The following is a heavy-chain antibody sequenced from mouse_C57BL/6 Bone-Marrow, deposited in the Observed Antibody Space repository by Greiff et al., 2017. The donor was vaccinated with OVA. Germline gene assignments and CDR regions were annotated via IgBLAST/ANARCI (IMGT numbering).Heavy chain of an antibody. D-gene: IGHD1-1*01. V-gene: IGHV5-9*01. Sequence: EVKLMESGGGLVKPGGSLKLSCAASGFTFSSYTMSWVRQTPEKRLEWVATISGGGGNTYYPDSVKGRFTISRDNAKNTLYLQMSSLRSEDTALYYCARHPHYYGSSSDYWGQGTSVTVSS. CDR3: ARHPHYYGSSSDY. J-gene: IGHJ4*01. CDR1: GFTFSSYT. CDR2: ISGGGGNT.